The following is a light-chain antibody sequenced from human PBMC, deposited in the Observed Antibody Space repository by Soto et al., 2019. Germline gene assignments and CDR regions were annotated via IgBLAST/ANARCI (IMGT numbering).Light chain of an antibody. Sequence: VWTQSPDTISVSPGERATLSCRASQTISRSLAWYQQSPGQAPRLLIYAASARAPDIPARFSGSGSGTEFTLTISSLQSEDFAVYYCQHYNNWLLTFG. CDR1: QTISRS. V-gene: IGKV3-15*01. CDR2: AAS. J-gene: IGKJ2*01. CDR3: QHYNNWLLT.